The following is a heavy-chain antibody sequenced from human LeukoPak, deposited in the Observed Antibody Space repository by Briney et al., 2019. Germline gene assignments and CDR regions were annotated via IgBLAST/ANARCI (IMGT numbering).Heavy chain of an antibody. CDR1: GRSISSYY. CDR2: IYYSGST. D-gene: IGHD3-10*01. V-gene: IGHV4-59*01. J-gene: IGHJ3*02. CDR3: AGSMVRGLAFDI. Sequence: SETQSLTCTVSGRSISSYYWSWIRQPPGKGLEWIGYIYYSGSTNYNTSLKSRVTISVDTSKNQFSLKLSSVTAADTAVYYCAGSMVRGLAFDIWGEGTMVTVSS.